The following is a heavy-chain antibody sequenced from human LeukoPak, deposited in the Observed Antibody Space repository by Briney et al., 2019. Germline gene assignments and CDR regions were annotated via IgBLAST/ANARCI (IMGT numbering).Heavy chain of an antibody. CDR3: ARGWIRSGSIVGY. CDR1: GGTFSSYA. Sequence: GASVKVSCKASGGTFSSYAISWVRQAPGQGLEWMGWMNPNSGNTGYAQKFQGRVTMTRNTSISTAYMELSSLRSEDTAVYYCARGWIRSGSIVGYWGQGTLVTVSS. D-gene: IGHD1-26*01. V-gene: IGHV1-8*02. J-gene: IGHJ4*02. CDR2: MNPNSGNT.